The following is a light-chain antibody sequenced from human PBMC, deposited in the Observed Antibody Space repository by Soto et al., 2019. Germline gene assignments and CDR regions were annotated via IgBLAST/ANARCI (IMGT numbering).Light chain of an antibody. CDR1: QSVSTY. J-gene: IGKJ5*01. V-gene: IGKV3-15*01. CDR2: GAS. Sequence: IVLTQSPATLSLSPGERATLSCRASQSVSTYLAWYQQKAGQAPRLLIYGASTRATGIPARFSGSGSGTEFTLTISSLQSEDFAVYYCQQYNNWPPKITFGQGTRLEI. CDR3: QQYNNWPPKIT.